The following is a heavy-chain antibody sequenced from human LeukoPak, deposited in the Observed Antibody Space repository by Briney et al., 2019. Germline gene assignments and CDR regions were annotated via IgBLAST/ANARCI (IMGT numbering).Heavy chain of an antibody. D-gene: IGHD3-22*01. J-gene: IGHJ3*02. Sequence: SVKVSCKPSGGTFNIYAISWVRQAPGQGLEWMGGIIPIFGTTNYAQKFQGRVTITADASTSTAFMELSSLRSEDTAVYYCARCREAYYYDSGGYSCAFDMWGQGTMVTVSS. CDR1: GGTFNIYA. V-gene: IGHV1-69*13. CDR2: IIPIFGTT. CDR3: ARCREAYYYDSGGYSCAFDM.